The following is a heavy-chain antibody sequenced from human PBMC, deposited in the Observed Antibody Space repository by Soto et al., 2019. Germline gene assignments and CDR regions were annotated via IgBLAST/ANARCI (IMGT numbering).Heavy chain of an antibody. CDR2: IYTSGST. CDR1: GGSISSYY. D-gene: IGHD2-2*01. Sequence: SETLSLTCTVSGGSISSYYWSWIRQPAGKGLEWIGRIYTSGSTNYHPSLKSRVTMSVDTSKNQFSLKLSSVTAADTAVYYCARGYCSSTSCYYFDYWGQGTLVTVSS. CDR3: ARGYCSSTSCYYFDY. J-gene: IGHJ4*02. V-gene: IGHV4-4*07.